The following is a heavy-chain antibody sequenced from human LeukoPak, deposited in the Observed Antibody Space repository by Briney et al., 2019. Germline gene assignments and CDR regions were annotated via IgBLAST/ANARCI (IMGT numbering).Heavy chain of an antibody. Sequence: ASVKVSCKVSGYTLTELSMHWVRQAPGKGLEWMGGFDPEDGETIYAQKFQGRVTMTEDTSTDTAYMELSSLRSEDTAVHYCAREGYYYDSSGYYNGSFDIWGRGTMVTVSS. CDR2: FDPEDGET. D-gene: IGHD3-22*01. V-gene: IGHV1-24*01. CDR3: AREGYYYDSSGYYNGSFDI. CDR1: GYTLTELS. J-gene: IGHJ3*02.